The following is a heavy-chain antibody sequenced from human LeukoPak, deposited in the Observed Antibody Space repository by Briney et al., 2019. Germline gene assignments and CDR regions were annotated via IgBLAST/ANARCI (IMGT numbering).Heavy chain of an antibody. V-gene: IGHV1-18*01. Sequence: ASVKVSCKASGYTFTSYGISWVRQAPGQGLEWMGWISAYNGNTNYAQKLQGRVTMTTDTSTSTAYMELRSLRSDDTAVYYCARDPNSGLERGYFDYWGQGTLVTVSS. CDR3: ARDPNSGLERGYFDY. D-gene: IGHD1-1*01. CDR1: GYTFTSYG. J-gene: IGHJ4*02. CDR2: ISAYNGNT.